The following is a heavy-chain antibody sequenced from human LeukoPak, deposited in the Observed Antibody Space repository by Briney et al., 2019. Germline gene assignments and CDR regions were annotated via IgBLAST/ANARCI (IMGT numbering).Heavy chain of an antibody. CDR3: AKDRPNFYEASGSYYKMKGDF. J-gene: IGHJ4*02. Sequence: GGSLRLSCAASGFTFNTHAMSWVRQAPEKGLEWVSSLTHTGRTTYYADSVKGRFTISRDNLKNTVYLQMNSLRGEDTAIYYCAKDRPNFYEASGSYYKMKGDFWGQGTLVTVSS. CDR2: LTHTGRTT. D-gene: IGHD3-10*01. V-gene: IGHV3-23*01. CDR1: GFTFNTHA.